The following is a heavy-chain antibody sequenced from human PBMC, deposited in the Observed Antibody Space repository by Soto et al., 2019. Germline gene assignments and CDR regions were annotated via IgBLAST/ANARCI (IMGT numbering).Heavy chain of an antibody. CDR2: IDLSESYT. J-gene: IGHJ4*02. CDR3: APQGLTTYYFGY. Sequence: EVQLVQSGAEVKKSGESLRISCKVSGYSFASQWISWVRQVPGKGQEWMGRIDLSESYTTYNPSFQGHVTFSADKSITTAYLQWRSLEASDTAIYSCAPQGLTTYYFGYWGQGTLVTVSS. V-gene: IGHV5-10-1*03. CDR1: GYSFASQW.